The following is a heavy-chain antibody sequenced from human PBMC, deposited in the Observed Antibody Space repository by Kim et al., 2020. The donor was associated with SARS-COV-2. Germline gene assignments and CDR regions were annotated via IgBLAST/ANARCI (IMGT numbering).Heavy chain of an antibody. CDR2: IKQDGSEK. V-gene: IGHV3-7*01. J-gene: IGHJ4*02. Sequence: GGSLRLSCAASGFTFSSYWMSWVRQAPGKGLEWVANIKQDGSEKYYVDSVKGRFTISRDNAKNSLYLQMNSLRAEDTAVYYCARVVTIFGVVATSYFDYWGQGTLVTVSS. CDR3: ARVVTIFGVVATSYFDY. D-gene: IGHD3-3*01. CDR1: GFTFSSYW.